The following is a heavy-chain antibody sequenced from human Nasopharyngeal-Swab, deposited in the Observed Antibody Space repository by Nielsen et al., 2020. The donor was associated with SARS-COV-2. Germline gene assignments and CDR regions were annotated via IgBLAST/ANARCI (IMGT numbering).Heavy chain of an antibody. Sequence: GESLKISCAASGFTFSSYAMHWARQAPGKGLEWVAVISYDGSNKYYADSVKGRFTISRDNSKNTLYLQMNSLRAEDTAVYYCARALGGSYYYGMDVWGQGTTVTVSS. D-gene: IGHD1-26*01. V-gene: IGHV3-30*04. CDR1: GFTFSSYA. CDR3: ARALGGSYYYGMDV. CDR2: ISYDGSNK. J-gene: IGHJ6*02.